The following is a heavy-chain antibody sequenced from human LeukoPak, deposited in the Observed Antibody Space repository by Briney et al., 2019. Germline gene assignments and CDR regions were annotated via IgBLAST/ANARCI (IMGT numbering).Heavy chain of an antibody. Sequence: GGSLRLFCAASGFTFSSYSMNWVRQAPGKGLEWVSSISSSSSYIYYADSVKGRFTISRDNAKNSLYLQMNSLRAEDTAVYYCARGVAVAGTSGWFDPWGQGTLVTVSS. CDR3: ARGVAVAGTSGWFDP. D-gene: IGHD6-19*01. CDR1: GFTFSSYS. J-gene: IGHJ5*02. V-gene: IGHV3-21*01. CDR2: ISSSSSYI.